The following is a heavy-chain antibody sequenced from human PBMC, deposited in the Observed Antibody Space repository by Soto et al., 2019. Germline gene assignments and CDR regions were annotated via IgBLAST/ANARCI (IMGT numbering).Heavy chain of an antibody. CDR1: GGSISSYY. V-gene: IGHV4-59*08. D-gene: IGHD6-13*01. J-gene: IGHJ5*02. Sequence: SETLSLTCTVSGGSISSYYWSWIRQPPGKGLEWIGYIYYSGSTNYNPSLKSRVTISVDTSKNQCSLKLNSVTAADTAVYYCARHKYTSSWANWFDLWSQGTLVTVS. CDR2: IYYSGST. CDR3: ARHKYTSSWANWFDL.